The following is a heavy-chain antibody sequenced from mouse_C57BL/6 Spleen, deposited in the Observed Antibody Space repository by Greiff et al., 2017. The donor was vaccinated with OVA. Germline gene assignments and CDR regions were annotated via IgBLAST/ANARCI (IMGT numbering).Heavy chain of an antibody. Sequence: QVHVKQPGAELVKPGASVKLSCKASGYTFTSYWMHWVKQRPGQGLEWIGMIHPNSGSTNYNEKFKSKATLTVDKSSSTAYMQLSSLTSEDSAVYYCARLGRDWYFDVWGTGTTVTVSS. CDR3: ARLGRDWYFDV. J-gene: IGHJ1*03. V-gene: IGHV1-64*01. CDR2: IHPNSGST. D-gene: IGHD4-1*01. CDR1: GYTFTSYW.